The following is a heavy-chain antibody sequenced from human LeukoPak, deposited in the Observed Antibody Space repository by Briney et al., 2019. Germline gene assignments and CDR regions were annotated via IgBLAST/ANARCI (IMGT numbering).Heavy chain of an antibody. V-gene: IGHV1-69*04. CDR1: GGTFSSYA. Sequence: ASVKVSCKASGGTFSSYAISWVRQAPGQGLEWMGRIIPILGIANYAQKFQGRVTITADKSTSTAYVELSSLRSEDTAVYYCATHTAMVSTFDYWGQGTLVTVSS. CDR3: ATHTAMVSTFDY. J-gene: IGHJ4*02. D-gene: IGHD5-18*01. CDR2: IIPILGIA.